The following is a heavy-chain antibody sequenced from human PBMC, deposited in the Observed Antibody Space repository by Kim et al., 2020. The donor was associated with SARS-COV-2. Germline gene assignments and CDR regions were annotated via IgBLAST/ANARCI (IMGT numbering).Heavy chain of an antibody. J-gene: IGHJ2*01. CDR3: ARELGEGATLWRSRRRYFDL. Sequence: SETLSLTCTVSGGSISSYYWSWIRQPPGKGLEWIGYIYYSGSTNYNPSLKSRVTISVDTSKNQFSLKLSSVTAADTAVYYCARELGEGATLWRSRRRYFDLWGRGTLVTVSS. D-gene: IGHD1-26*01. CDR2: IYYSGST. V-gene: IGHV4-59*01. CDR1: GGSISSYY.